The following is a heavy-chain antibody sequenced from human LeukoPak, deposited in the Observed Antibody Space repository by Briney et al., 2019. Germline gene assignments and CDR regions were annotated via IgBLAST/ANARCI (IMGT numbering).Heavy chain of an antibody. CDR2: IKEDGSER. J-gene: IGHJ4*02. Sequence: GGSLRLSCEGSAFIFSGHWMNWVRQTPGKGLEWVASIKEDGSERQYVDSVKGRFSISRDNTKGSLFLQLNSLRAEDTAVYYCARGLPATLLDYWGQGTLVTVSS. D-gene: IGHD2-2*01. V-gene: IGHV3-7*03. CDR3: ARGLPATLLDY. CDR1: AFIFSGHW.